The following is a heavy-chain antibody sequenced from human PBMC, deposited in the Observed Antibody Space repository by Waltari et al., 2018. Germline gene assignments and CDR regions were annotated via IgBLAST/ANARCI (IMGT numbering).Heavy chain of an antibody. D-gene: IGHD1-1*01. V-gene: IGHV3-21*01. CDR3: ARARGQGTSYYYYMDV. J-gene: IGHJ6*03. CDR2: ISSSSNYM. Sequence: EMQLVESGGGLVKPGGSLRLSCVASGFTFSPFSMNGVRQAPGKGLEVVSSISSSSNYMYYADSVRGRFSISRDNANNALFLDISSLRGEDTAVYYCARARGQGTSYYYYMDVWGKGTTVTVSS. CDR1: GFTFSPFS.